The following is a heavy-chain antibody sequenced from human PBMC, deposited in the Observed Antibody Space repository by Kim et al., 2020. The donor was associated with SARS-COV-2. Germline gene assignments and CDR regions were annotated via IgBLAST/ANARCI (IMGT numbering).Heavy chain of an antibody. J-gene: IGHJ4*02. V-gene: IGHV3-7*01. D-gene: IGHD3-10*01. CDR3: ASGGGFDY. Sequence: GSEKYYVDSWKGRFTISRDNAKNSLYLQMNSLRAEDTAVYYCASGGGFDYWGQGTLVTVSS. CDR2: GSEK.